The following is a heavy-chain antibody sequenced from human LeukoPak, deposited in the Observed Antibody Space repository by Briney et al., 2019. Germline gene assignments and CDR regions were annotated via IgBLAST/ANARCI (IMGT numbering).Heavy chain of an antibody. CDR1: GGSISSSSYY. CDR3: ASRRTLRPFDY. V-gene: IGHV4-39*01. Sequence: SETLSLTCTVSGGSISSSSYYWGWIRQPPGKGLEWIGSMYYSGKTYYNPSLKSRVTISVDTSKNQFSLKLSSVTAADTAVYYCASRRTLRPFDYWGQGTLVTVSS. J-gene: IGHJ4*02. CDR2: MYYSGKT. D-gene: IGHD3-3*01.